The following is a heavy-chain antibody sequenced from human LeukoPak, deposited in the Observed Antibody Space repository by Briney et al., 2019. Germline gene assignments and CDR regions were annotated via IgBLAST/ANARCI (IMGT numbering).Heavy chain of an antibody. J-gene: IGHJ2*01. Sequence: SSETLSLTCAVYGGSFSGYYWSWIRQPPGKGLEWIGEINHSGSTNYNPSLKSRVTISVDTSKNQFSLKLNSVTAADTAVYYCARHSLSRQHIVVVTAVHWYFDLWGRGTLVTVSS. CDR2: INHSGST. CDR1: GGSFSGYY. CDR3: ARHSLSRQHIVVVTAVHWYFDL. D-gene: IGHD2-21*02. V-gene: IGHV4-34*01.